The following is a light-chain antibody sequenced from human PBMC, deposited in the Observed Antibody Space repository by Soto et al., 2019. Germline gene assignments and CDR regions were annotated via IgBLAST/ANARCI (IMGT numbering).Light chain of an antibody. J-gene: IGKJ5*01. CDR2: GAS. Sequence: EIVLTQSPGTLSLSPGERATLSCRASQSVSSNYLAWYQQKPGQAPRLLIYGASSRATGIPDRFSGSGSGTDFTLTISRLEPEDFAVYYCQLYGSSPLTFGQGTRL. CDR3: QLYGSSPLT. V-gene: IGKV3-20*01. CDR1: QSVSSNY.